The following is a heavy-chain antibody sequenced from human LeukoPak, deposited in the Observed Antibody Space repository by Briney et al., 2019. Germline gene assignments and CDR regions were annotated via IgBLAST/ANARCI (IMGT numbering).Heavy chain of an antibody. CDR2: IYYSGTT. CDR3: ARGIFGVVINDY. Sequence: PSETLSLTCTVSGGSVSSWACYWGWIRQPPGKGLEWIGSIYYSGTTYYNPSLKSRVTISVVTSKNQFSLKLSSVTAADTAVYYCARGIFGVVINDYWGQGTLVTVSS. J-gene: IGHJ4*02. D-gene: IGHD3-3*01. CDR1: GGSVSSWACY. V-gene: IGHV4-39*01.